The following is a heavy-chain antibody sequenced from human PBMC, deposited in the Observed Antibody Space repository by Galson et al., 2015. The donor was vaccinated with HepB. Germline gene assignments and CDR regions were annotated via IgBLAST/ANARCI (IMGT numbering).Heavy chain of an antibody. Sequence: SLRLSCAASGFTFSSYAMNWVRQAPGKGLEWVAVLSSHGDNEYYADSVKRRFTISRDNSENTVYLQMHSLRVEDTAVYYCARTFYFDYRGQGTLVTVSS. CDR1: GFTFSSYA. CDR2: LSSHGDNE. V-gene: IGHV3-30*04. CDR3: ARTFYFDY. D-gene: IGHD3-16*01. J-gene: IGHJ4*02.